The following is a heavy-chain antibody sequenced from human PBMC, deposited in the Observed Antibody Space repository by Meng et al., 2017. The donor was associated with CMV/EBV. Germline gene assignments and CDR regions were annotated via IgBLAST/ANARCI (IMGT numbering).Heavy chain of an antibody. CDR3: AKDADLRDCGGDCYLDY. D-gene: IGHD2-21*01. V-gene: IGHV3-33*06. CDR1: GFTFSSYG. Sequence: GESLKISCAASGFTFSSYGMHWVRQAPGKGLEWVAVIWYDGSNKYYADSVKGRFTISRDNSKNTLYLQMSSLRAEDTAVYYCAKDADLRDCGGDCYLDYWGQGTLVTVSS. CDR2: IWYDGSNK. J-gene: IGHJ4*02.